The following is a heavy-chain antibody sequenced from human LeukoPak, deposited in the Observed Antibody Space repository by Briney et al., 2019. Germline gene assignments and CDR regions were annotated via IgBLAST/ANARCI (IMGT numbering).Heavy chain of an antibody. CDR2: IIPIFGTA. CDR3: AREATPRSHYFDY. J-gene: IGHJ4*02. Sequence: GASVKVSCKASGGTFSSYAISWVRQAPGQGLEWMGGIIPIFGTANYAQKFQGRVTITADESTSTAYMELSSLRSEDTAVYYCAREATPRSHYFDYWGQGTLVTVSS. V-gene: IGHV1-69*13. D-gene: IGHD5-12*01. CDR1: GGTFSSYA.